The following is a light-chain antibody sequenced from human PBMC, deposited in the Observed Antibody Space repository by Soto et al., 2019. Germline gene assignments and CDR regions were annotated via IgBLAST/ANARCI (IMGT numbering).Light chain of an antibody. CDR1: QSVSSK. V-gene: IGKV3-15*01. CDR3: QHYSTWLWT. Sequence: EIGMTQSPATLSVSPGERATLSCRASQSVSSKLAWYQQKPGQGPRLLIYGASTRATGIPARFSGSGSGTEFTLTISSLQSEDFAVYYCQHYSTWLWTFGQGTKVEIK. CDR2: GAS. J-gene: IGKJ1*01.